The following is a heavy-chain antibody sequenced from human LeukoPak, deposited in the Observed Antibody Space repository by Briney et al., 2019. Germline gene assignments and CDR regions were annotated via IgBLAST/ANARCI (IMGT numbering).Heavy chain of an antibody. Sequence: GGSLRLSCVASGFTFSSYAMSWVRQPPGKGLEWVSGISGSGGSTYYTDSVKGRFTISRDNSKNTLYLQMNSLRAEDTAVYYCAKDLRMTTVTYFDYWGQGTLVTVSS. V-gene: IGHV3-23*01. J-gene: IGHJ4*02. CDR1: GFTFSSYA. CDR3: AKDLRMTTVTYFDY. D-gene: IGHD4-11*01. CDR2: ISGSGGST.